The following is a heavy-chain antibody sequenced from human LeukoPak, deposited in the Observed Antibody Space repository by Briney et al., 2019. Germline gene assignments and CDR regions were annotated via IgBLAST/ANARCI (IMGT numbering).Heavy chain of an antibody. Sequence: ASVKVSCKASGYTFTSYGISWVRQAPGQGLEWMGWISAYNGNTNYAQKLQGRVTMTTDTSTSTAYMELRSLRSDDTAVYYCARDKERKRQLVRPNYFDYWGQGTLVTVSS. D-gene: IGHD6-13*01. J-gene: IGHJ4*02. CDR3: ARDKERKRQLVRPNYFDY. CDR2: ISAYNGNT. CDR1: GYTFTSYG. V-gene: IGHV1-18*01.